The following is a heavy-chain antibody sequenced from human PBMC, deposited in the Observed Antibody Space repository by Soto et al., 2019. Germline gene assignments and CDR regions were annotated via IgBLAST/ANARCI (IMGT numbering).Heavy chain of an antibody. CDR2: ISYDGSNK. CDR3: ARPLWRDDYNWGYFDL. CDR1: GFTFSSYA. J-gene: IGHJ2*01. Sequence: QVPLVESGGGVVQPGRSLRLSCAASGFTFSSYAMHWVRQVPGKGLEWVAVISYDGSNKYYADSVKGRFTISRDNXKXXLYLQMNSLRAEDTAVYYCARPLWRDDYNWGYFDLWGRGTLVTVSS. D-gene: IGHD4-4*01. V-gene: IGHV3-30-3*01.